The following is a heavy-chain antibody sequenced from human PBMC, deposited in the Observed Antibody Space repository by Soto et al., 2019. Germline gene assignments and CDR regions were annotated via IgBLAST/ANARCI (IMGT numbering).Heavy chain of an antibody. CDR2: ISYDGRND. V-gene: IGHV3-30*04. Sequence: QVHLVESGGGVVQPGRSLRLSCEASGFTFNSYPIHWVRQAPGKGLEWVAVISYDGRNDYYGDSVRGRFTISRDNSKNTVYLQMNSLTPEDTAVYYCARDPYFDHWGQGTLVTVSS. J-gene: IGHJ4*02. CDR1: GFTFNSYP. CDR3: ARDPYFDH.